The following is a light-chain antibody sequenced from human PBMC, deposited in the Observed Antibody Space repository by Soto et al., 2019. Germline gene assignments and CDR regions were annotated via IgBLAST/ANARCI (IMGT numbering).Light chain of an antibody. CDR3: TSYTRDTALV. V-gene: IGLV2-14*01. J-gene: IGLJ1*01. CDR1: SSDVGTYNY. CDR2: EDS. Sequence: QSALTQPASVSGSPGQSITISCTGTSSDVGTYNYVSWYQHLPGKAPKLIIYEDSNRPSGVPNRFSGSKSGTTASLTISGLQAEDEADYHCTSYTRDTALVFGAGTKLTVL.